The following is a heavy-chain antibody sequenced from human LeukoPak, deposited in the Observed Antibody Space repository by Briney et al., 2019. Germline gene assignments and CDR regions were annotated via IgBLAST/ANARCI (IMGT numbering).Heavy chain of an antibody. V-gene: IGHV3-48*03. CDR2: ISSSGSTI. J-gene: IGHJ6*02. D-gene: IGHD3-10*01. Sequence: PGGSLRLSCAASGFTFSSYEMNWVRQAPGKGLEWVSYISSSGSTIYYADSVKGRFTISRDNAKNSLYLQMNSLRAEDTAVYYCARDGLLCFGESPPRLIGMDVWGQGTTVTVSS. CDR1: GFTFSSYE. CDR3: ARDGLLCFGESPPRLIGMDV.